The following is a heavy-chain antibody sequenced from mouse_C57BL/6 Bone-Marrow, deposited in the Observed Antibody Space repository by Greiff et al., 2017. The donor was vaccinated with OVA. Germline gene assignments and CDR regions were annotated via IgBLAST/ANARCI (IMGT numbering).Heavy chain of an antibody. D-gene: IGHD2-5*01. CDR3: ARRGYSNPYWYFDV. V-gene: IGHV1-18*01. CDR1: GYTFTDYN. CDR2: INPNNGGT. Sequence: VQLQQSGPELVKPGASVKIPCKASGYTFTDYNMDWVKQSHGKSLEWIGDINPNNGGTIYNQKFKGKATLTVDKSSSTAYMVLRSLTSEDTAVYYCARRGYSNPYWYFDVWGTGTTVTVSS. J-gene: IGHJ1*03.